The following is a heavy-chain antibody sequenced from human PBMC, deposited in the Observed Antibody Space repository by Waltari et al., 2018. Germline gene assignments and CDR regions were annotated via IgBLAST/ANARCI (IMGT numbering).Heavy chain of an antibody. Sequence: VQLLESGGGLVQPGGSLRLSCAASGFTFSSYAMNWVRQAPGKGLEWVSSISSSSSYIYYADSVKGRVTISRDNAKNSLYLQMNSLRAEDTAVYYCARDRGIVATIHWGQGTLVTVSS. V-gene: IGHV3-21*01. J-gene: IGHJ4*02. CDR1: GFTFSSYA. D-gene: IGHD5-12*01. CDR2: ISSSSSYI. CDR3: ARDRGIVATIH.